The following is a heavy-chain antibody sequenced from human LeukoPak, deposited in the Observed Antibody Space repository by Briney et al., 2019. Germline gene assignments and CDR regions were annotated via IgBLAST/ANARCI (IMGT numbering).Heavy chain of an antibody. CDR1: GVSITSYY. D-gene: IGHD5-24*01. CDR3: TREGATVDH. V-gene: IGHV4-59*01. Sequence: SETLSLTCTVSGVSITSYYWSWVRQPPGKGLEWIGYVHYSESTKYNPSHKNRVTISLDASRNQFSLRLSSVTDADAALYYCTREGATVDHWGQGTLVSVSS. CDR2: VHYSEST. J-gene: IGHJ4*02.